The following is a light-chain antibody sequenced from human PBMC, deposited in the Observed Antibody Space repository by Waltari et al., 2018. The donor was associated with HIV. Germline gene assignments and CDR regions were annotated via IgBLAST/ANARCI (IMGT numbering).Light chain of an antibody. CDR3: AAWDNYLNAWV. CDR2: QSD. J-gene: IGLJ3*02. Sequence: QSVLTQPPSTSAPPGQRATILCSGAPSNIGRPFVSWYQQVPGATPKLLVYQSDRRPSGVPDRFSGSESGTSASLAINGLRSEDEAVYYCAAWDNYLNAWVFGGVTKVTVL. CDR1: PSNIGRPF. V-gene: IGLV1-47*01.